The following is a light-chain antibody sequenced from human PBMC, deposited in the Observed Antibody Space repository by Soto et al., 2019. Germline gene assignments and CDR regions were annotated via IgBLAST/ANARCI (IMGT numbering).Light chain of an antibody. V-gene: IGKV4-1*01. J-gene: IGKJ1*01. CDR1: QTVLDSSNNKDY. CDR2: WAS. Sequence: IVMTESADSLAVSLGDRATINCNSSQTVLDSSNNKDYLTWYQQKPGQPPNLLIYWASTREFGVPDRFSGSGSGTDFTLTISSLQAEDAAVYYCHKYYSTPRKFGHGTKVAIK. CDR3: HKYYSTPRK.